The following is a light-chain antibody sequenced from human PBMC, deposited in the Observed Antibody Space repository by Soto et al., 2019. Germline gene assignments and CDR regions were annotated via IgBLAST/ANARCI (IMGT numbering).Light chain of an antibody. J-gene: IGKJ4*01. CDR3: QQYGGSPAT. V-gene: IGKV3-20*01. CDR1: QSVSSNY. Sequence: DIVLTQSPGTLSVSPGERATLSCRASQSVSSNYLAWYQQKPGQAPRLLIYGASSRSTGVPDRFSASGSGTDFTLTISRLEPEDFAVYYCQQYGGSPATCGGGTKVEI. CDR2: GAS.